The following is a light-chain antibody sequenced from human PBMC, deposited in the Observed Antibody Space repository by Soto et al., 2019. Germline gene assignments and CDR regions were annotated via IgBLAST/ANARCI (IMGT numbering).Light chain of an antibody. J-gene: IGKJ2*01. CDR3: LHHNSYPHV. Sequence: DIQMTQSPSSLSASVGDRVTITCRASQDITYDCAWYQPRAGRAPKRLMSLASRLASAVPSRFSGSGSGTEFTLTISRLQPEDYASYEGLHHNSYPHVFGRGTMLVIK. CDR2: LAS. CDR1: QDITYD. V-gene: IGKV1-17*01.